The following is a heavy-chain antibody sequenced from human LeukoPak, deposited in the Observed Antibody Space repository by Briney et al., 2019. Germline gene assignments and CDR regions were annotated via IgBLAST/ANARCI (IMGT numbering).Heavy chain of an antibody. CDR3: ARDQRTYDAFDI. Sequence: ASVKVSCKASGYTFTGYYMHWVRQAPGQRLEWMGWINPNRGGTNYAQKFQGRVTMTRDTSISTAYMELSRLRSDDTAVYYCARDQRTYDAFDIWGQGTMVTVSS. J-gene: IGHJ3*02. CDR1: GYTFTGYY. V-gene: IGHV1-2*02. CDR2: INPNRGGT.